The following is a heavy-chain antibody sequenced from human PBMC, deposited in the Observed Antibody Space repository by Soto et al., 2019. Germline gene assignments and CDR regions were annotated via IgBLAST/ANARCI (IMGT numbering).Heavy chain of an antibody. D-gene: IGHD3-3*01. CDR1: GFTFSSYA. J-gene: IGHJ6*02. Sequence: GGSLRLSCAASGFTFSSYAMHWVRQAPGKGLEWVAVISYDGSNKYYADSVKGRFTISRDNSKNTLYLQMNSLRAEDTAVYYCARVMNLFGVVPREDYYYYYYGMDVWGQGTTVTAP. V-gene: IGHV3-30-3*01. CDR3: ARVMNLFGVVPREDYYYYYYGMDV. CDR2: ISYDGSNK.